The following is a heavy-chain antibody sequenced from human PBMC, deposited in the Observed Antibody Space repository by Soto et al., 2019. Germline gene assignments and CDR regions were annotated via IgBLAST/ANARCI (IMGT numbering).Heavy chain of an antibody. V-gene: IGHV1-3*01. CDR2: IDPGNGNT. D-gene: IGHD6-6*01. Sequence: ASVKVSCKASGYSFTSYVIHWVRQAPGQRLEWTGWIDPGNGNTKYSQNFQGRVTMTRDTSASTVYMELSSLRSEDTAMYYCARDLIRLPDPSSSSMGIFDYWGQGTLVTVSS. CDR3: ARDLIRLPDPSSSSMGIFDY. J-gene: IGHJ4*02. CDR1: GYSFTSYV.